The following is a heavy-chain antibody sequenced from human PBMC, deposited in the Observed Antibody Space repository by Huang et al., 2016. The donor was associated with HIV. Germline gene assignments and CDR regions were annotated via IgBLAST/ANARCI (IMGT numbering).Heavy chain of an antibody. D-gene: IGHD3-10*01. Sequence: VHGGGSLRLSCAASGFTFSTYNMNWVRQAPGKGLEWVSYITSSSGSIYYADSVKGRFTISRDNAKNSLYLQMNRLRAEDTAVYYCARFGSYYYGSGSYLDAFDIWGQGTMVTVSS. J-gene: IGHJ3*02. V-gene: IGHV3-48*01. CDR3: ARFGSYYYGSGSYLDAFDI. CDR2: ITSSSGSI. CDR1: GFTFSTYN.